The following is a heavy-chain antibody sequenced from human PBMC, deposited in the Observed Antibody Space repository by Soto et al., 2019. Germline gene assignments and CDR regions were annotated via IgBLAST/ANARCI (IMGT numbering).Heavy chain of an antibody. CDR1: GGSMTSYY. J-gene: IGHJ4*02. D-gene: IGHD3-22*01. CDR2: IYYSGYT. Sequence: QVQLQESGPGLVKPSKTLSLTCTVSGGSMTSYYWSWIRQPPGKRLEWMGYIYYSGYTNYNPSLKSRVTISVDTSKSQFSLEMRSVTAADTAVYYCARDSVGSGYDWGQGTLVTVSS. CDR3: ARDSVGSGYD. V-gene: IGHV4-59*01.